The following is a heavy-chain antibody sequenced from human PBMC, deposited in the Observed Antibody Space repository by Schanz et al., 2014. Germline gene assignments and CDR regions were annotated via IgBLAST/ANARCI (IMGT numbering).Heavy chain of an antibody. V-gene: IGHV3-7*01. CDR3: ARDNRYYLFDY. D-gene: IGHD3-16*02. Sequence: EVQLVESGGGLIQPGGSLRLSCAASGFGFSSYSMNWVRQAPGKGLEWVANIKEDGSVKDYVDSVKGRFTISRDNAKNSLYLQMTSLRAEDTAVYFCARDNRYYLFDYWGQGALVTVSS. CDR2: IKEDGSVK. J-gene: IGHJ4*02. CDR1: GFGFSSYS.